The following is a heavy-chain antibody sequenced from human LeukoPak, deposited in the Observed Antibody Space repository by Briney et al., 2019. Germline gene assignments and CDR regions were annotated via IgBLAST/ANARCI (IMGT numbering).Heavy chain of an antibody. Sequence: GASVKVSCKASGYTFTSYGISWVRQAPGQGLEWMGWISAYNGNTNYAQKLQGKVTMTTDTSTSTAYMELRSLRSDDTAVYYCARGAEYSSSSRWYYYYYMDVWGKGTTVTVSS. D-gene: IGHD6-6*01. CDR3: ARGAEYSSSSRWYYYYYMDV. V-gene: IGHV1-18*01. J-gene: IGHJ6*03. CDR1: GYTFTSYG. CDR2: ISAYNGNT.